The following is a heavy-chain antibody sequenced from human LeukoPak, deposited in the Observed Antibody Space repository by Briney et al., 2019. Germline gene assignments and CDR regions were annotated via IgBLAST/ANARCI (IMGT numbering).Heavy chain of an antibody. J-gene: IGHJ4*02. CDR3: VRDGTGDSSGWHL. CDR2: IYYSGST. V-gene: IGHV4-39*07. CDR1: GGSISSSSYY. D-gene: IGHD6-19*01. Sequence: SETLSLTCTVSGGSISSSSYYWGWIRQPPGKGLEWIGSIYYSGSTYYNPSLMSRVSMSVDTSKNQFLLRLRSVTAADTAVYYCVRDGTGDSSGWHLWGQGTLVTVSS.